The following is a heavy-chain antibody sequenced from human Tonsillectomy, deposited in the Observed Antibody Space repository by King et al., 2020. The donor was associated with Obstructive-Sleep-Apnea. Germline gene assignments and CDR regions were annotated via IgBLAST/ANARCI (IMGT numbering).Heavy chain of an antibody. D-gene: IGHD2-8*02. Sequence: VQLVESGGDLVQPGGSLKLSCAASGFTFSGSAMHWVRQASGKGLEWVGRIISKAESYTTAYGASVKGRLTSSRDAEKNTAYLQMISLKTEYTAVYYCRATGGGDPGYFDYWGQGTLVTVSS. CDR1: GFTFSGSA. J-gene: IGHJ4*02. V-gene: IGHV3-73*01. CDR3: RATGGGDPGYFDY. CDR2: IISKAESYTT.